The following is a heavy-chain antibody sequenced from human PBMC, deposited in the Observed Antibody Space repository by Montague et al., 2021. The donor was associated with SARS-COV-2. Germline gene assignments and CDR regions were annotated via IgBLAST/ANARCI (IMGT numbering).Heavy chain of an antibody. V-gene: IGHV4-39*07. CDR2: IYHSGST. CDR1: GGSISSSSYY. CDR3: ARDLAGYYGSGSYGGMDV. D-gene: IGHD3-10*01. Sequence: SETLSLTCTVSGGSISSSSYYWGWIRQPPGKGLEWIGSIYHSGSTYYNPSLKSRVTISVDTSKNQFSLKLSSVTAADTAVYYCARDLAGYYGSGSYGGMDVWGQGTTVTVSS. J-gene: IGHJ6*02.